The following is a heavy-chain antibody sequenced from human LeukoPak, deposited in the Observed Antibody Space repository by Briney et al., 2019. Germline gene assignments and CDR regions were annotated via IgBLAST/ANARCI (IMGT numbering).Heavy chain of an antibody. Sequence: GGSLRLSCAASGFTFSTYWISWVRQAPGKGLQGVANIKQDGSEKYYVDPVKGRFTISRDNGKNSLYLQMNSLRAEDTAVYYCARGMEAAASLFDYWGQGTLVTVSS. J-gene: IGHJ4*02. CDR2: IKQDGSEK. V-gene: IGHV3-7*01. CDR3: ARGMEAAASLFDY. CDR1: GFTFSTYW. D-gene: IGHD6-13*01.